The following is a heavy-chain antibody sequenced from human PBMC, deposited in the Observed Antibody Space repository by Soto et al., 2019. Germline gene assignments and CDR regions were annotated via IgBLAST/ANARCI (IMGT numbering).Heavy chain of an antibody. CDR1: GYTFSDYG. Sequence: VHLVQSGAEVKTPGASVTISCKASGYTFSDYGIHWIRQAPGQRPEWLGWILCLNDRKEYSQKFQGRISLTRDTSASTAYMGLSRLRSEDTAVYYCAGGLRTCTEKTCYTAFDFWGQGSLVSVSS. D-gene: IGHD2-2*02. CDR2: ILCLNDRK. J-gene: IGHJ4*02. V-gene: IGHV1-3*01. CDR3: AGGLRTCTEKTCYTAFDF.